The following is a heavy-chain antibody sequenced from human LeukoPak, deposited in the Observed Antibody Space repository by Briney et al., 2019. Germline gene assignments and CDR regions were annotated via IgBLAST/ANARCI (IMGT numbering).Heavy chain of an antibody. Sequence: PSETLSLTCAVYGGSFSGYYWSWIRQPPGKGLEWIGEINHSGSTNYNPSLKSRVTISVDTSKNQFSLKLSSVSAADTAVYYCARLSPSSGCEDYWGQGTLVTVSS. CDR1: GGSFSGYY. V-gene: IGHV4-34*01. J-gene: IGHJ4*02. CDR2: INHSGST. D-gene: IGHD3-10*01. CDR3: ARLSPSSGCEDY.